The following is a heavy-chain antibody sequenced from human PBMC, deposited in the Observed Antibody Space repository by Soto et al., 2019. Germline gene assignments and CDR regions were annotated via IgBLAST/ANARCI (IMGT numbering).Heavy chain of an antibody. V-gene: IGHV4-59*08. CDR3: ARHHYYDSSGPFDAFDI. CDR1: GGSISSYY. Sequence: SETLSLTCPVSGGSISSYYWSWIRQPPGKGLEWIGYIYYSGSTNYSPSFQGHVTISADKSISTAYLQWSSLKASDTAMYYCARHHYYDSSGPFDAFDIWGQGTMVTVSS. CDR2: IYYSGST. D-gene: IGHD3-22*01. J-gene: IGHJ3*02.